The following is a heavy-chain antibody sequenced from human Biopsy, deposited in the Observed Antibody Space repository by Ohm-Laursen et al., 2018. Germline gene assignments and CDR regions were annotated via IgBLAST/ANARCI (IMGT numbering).Heavy chain of an antibody. J-gene: IGHJ4*02. V-gene: IGHV1-69*17. CDR1: RYTFTGDY. D-gene: IGHD3-3*01. Sequence: VSSAKVSCKASRYTFTGDYIHWVRQAPGEGLEWMGGIIAVSGLVNYAPKFQGRVSITADKSTTTAYMVLSNLKSEDTAVYYCATPFQYYDSWGGYPPFDHWGQGTLVTVSS. CDR2: IIAVSGLV. CDR3: ATPFQYYDSWGGYPPFDH.